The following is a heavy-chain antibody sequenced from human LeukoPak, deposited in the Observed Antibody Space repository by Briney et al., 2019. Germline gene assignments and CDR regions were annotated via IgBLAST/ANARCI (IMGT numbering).Heavy chain of an antibody. Sequence: SETLSLTCAVYGGSFSGYYWSWIRQPPEKGREWFGEINHSGSTNYNPAPKSRLTISVDTSKNQFSLKLSSVTAADTAVYYCARGYSSSPSYYYYYMDVGGQGTMVTVSS. CDR2: INHSGST. V-gene: IGHV4-34*01. CDR3: ARGYSSSPSYYYYYMDV. CDR1: GGSFSGYY. D-gene: IGHD6-6*01. J-gene: IGHJ6*03.